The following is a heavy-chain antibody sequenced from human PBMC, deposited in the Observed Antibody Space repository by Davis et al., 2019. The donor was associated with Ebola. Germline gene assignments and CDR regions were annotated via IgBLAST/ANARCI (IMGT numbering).Heavy chain of an antibody. D-gene: IGHD5-12*01. V-gene: IGHV1-46*03. CDR2: INPNDGRT. J-gene: IGHJ3*02. CDR1: GYTFTGYY. Sequence: AASVKVSCKASGYTFTGYYMYWVRQAPGQGLEWMGMINPNDGRTICAQKFQGRVTVTRDTSTTTVYMNLSSLRSEDTALYYCTTPGGQDSGYDVFDIWGQGTMVTVSS. CDR3: TTPGGQDSGYDVFDI.